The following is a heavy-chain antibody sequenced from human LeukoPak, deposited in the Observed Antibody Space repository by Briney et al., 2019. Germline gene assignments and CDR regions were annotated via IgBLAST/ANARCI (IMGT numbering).Heavy chain of an antibody. D-gene: IGHD2-15*01. CDR1: GASISSGDYY. Sequence: SQTLSLTCTVSGASISSGDYYWSWIRQPPGKGLEWIGYIHYSGNSYYNPSLKSRVTISIDTSKNQLSLKLSSVTAADTAVYYCARPKGRGCNGGTCYTDWFDPWGQGTLVTVSS. CDR2: IHYSGNS. J-gene: IGHJ5*02. CDR3: ARPKGRGCNGGTCYTDWFDP. V-gene: IGHV4-30-4*01.